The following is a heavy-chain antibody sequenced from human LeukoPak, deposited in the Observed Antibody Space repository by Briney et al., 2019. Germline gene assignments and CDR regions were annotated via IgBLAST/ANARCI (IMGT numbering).Heavy chain of an antibody. CDR1: GYTFTSYG. D-gene: IGHD1-26*01. CDR2: ISAYNGNT. Sequence: ASVKVSCKASGYTFTSYGISWVRQAPGQGLEWMGWISAYNGNTNYAQKLQGRVTMTTDTSTSTAYMELRSLRSDGTAVYYCARANSGSSWYYYYYMDVWGKGTTVTISS. CDR3: ARANSGSSWYYYYYMDV. J-gene: IGHJ6*03. V-gene: IGHV1-18*01.